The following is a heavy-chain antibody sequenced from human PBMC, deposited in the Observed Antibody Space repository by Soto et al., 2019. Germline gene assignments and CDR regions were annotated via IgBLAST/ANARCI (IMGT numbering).Heavy chain of an antibody. V-gene: IGHV3-33*01. Sequence: QVQLVESGGGVVQPGRSLRLSCAAXXFXXXXYGMHWVRXAXGXGLEWVAVIWYDGSNKYYADSVKGRFTISRDNSKNTLYLQINSLRAEDTAVYYCXRXXXXXXXXXXXXXWFDPWGQGTLVTVSS. CDR1: XFXXXXYG. J-gene: IGHJ5*02. CDR2: IWYDGSNK. CDR3: XRXXXXXXXXXXXXXWFDP.